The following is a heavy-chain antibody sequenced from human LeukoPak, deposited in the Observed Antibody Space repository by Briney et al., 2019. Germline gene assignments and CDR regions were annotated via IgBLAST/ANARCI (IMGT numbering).Heavy chain of an antibody. Sequence: ASVKVSCKASGFTFTSSAMQWVRQARGQRLEWIGWIVVGSGNTNYAQKFQERVTITRDMSTSTAYMELSSLRSEDTAVYYCAASAHYAWGSYADYWGQGTLVTVSS. J-gene: IGHJ4*02. CDR1: GFTFTSSA. V-gene: IGHV1-58*02. CDR2: IVVGSGNT. CDR3: AASAHYAWGSYADY. D-gene: IGHD3-16*01.